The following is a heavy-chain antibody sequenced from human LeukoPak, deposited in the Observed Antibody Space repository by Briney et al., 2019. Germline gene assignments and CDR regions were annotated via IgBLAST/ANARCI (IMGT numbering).Heavy chain of an antibody. D-gene: IGHD4-17*01. CDR2: INPNSGGT. J-gene: IGHJ5*02. CDR1: GYTLTGYY. V-gene: IGHV1-2*02. Sequence: ASVKVSCKASGYTLTGYYMHWVRQAPGQGLEWMGWINPNSGGTNYARKFQGRVTMTRDTSISTAYMELSRLRSDDTAVYYCAREDYGDGTPWGQGTLVTVSS. CDR3: AREDYGDGTP.